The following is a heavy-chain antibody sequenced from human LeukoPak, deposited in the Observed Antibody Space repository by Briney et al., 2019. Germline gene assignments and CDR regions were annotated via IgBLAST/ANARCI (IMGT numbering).Heavy chain of an antibody. CDR3: ARDLAYYGSGSYGSTFGY. CDR1: GGTFSSYA. J-gene: IGHJ4*02. CDR2: IIPILGIA. Sequence: ASVKVSCKASGGTFSSYAISWVRQAPGQGLEWMGRIIPILGIANYAQKFQGRVTITADKSTSTAYMELSSLRSEDTAVYYCARDLAYYGSGSYGSTFGYWGQGTLVTVSS. D-gene: IGHD3-10*01. V-gene: IGHV1-69*04.